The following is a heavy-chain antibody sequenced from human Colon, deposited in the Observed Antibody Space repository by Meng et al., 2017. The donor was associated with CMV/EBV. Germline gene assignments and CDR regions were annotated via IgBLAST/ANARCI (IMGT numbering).Heavy chain of an antibody. CDR2: ISYSGGT. J-gene: IGHJ5*02. D-gene: IGHD1-26*01. Sequence: TSGPYYWSWIRPRPGKGLEWIGCISYSGGTNDNPSLKSRVTISVDTSKNQFSLELTSLTAADTAVYYCARGGAPEGTSWPINWFDPWGQGTLVTVSS. V-gene: IGHV4-61*01. CDR1: TSGPYY. CDR3: ARGGAPEGTSWPINWFDP.